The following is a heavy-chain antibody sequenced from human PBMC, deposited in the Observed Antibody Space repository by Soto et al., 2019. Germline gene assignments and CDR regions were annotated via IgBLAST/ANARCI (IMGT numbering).Heavy chain of an antibody. J-gene: IGHJ6*02. Sequence: PSQTLSLTCAISGDSVSSNSAAWNWIRQSPSRGLEWLGRTYYRSKWYNDYAVSVKSRITINPDTSKNQFSLQLNSVTPEDTAVYYCARASKGSGWYTYYYYGMDVWGQGTRVTVSS. CDR1: GDSVSSNSAA. V-gene: IGHV6-1*01. CDR3: ARASKGSGWYTYYYYGMDV. CDR2: TYYRSKWYN. D-gene: IGHD6-19*01.